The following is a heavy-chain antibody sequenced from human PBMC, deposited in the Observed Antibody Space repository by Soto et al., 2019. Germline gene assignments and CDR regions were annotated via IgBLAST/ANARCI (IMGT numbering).Heavy chain of an antibody. V-gene: IGHV1-18*01. CDR2: ISAYNGNT. CDR1: GYTFTSYG. D-gene: IGHD2-2*01. J-gene: IGHJ5*02. Sequence: ASVKVSWKASGYTFTSYGISWVRQAPGQGLEWMGWISAYNGNTNYAQKLQGRVTMTTDTSTSTAYMELRSLRSDDTAVYYCARDLEDIVVVPPEEPGWFDPWGQGTLGTGFS. CDR3: ARDLEDIVVVPPEEPGWFDP.